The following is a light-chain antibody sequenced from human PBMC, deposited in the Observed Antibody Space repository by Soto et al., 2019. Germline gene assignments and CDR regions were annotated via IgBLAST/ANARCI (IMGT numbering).Light chain of an antibody. Sequence: DIQMTQSPSNLSGSVGDRVTITCRASQTISSWLAWYQQKPGKAPKLLIYKASTLKSGVPSRFSGSGSGTEFTLTISSLQSEDFAVYYCQQYGDWPLTFGGGTKVDIK. CDR1: QTISSW. CDR2: KAS. J-gene: IGKJ4*01. CDR3: QQYGDWPLT. V-gene: IGKV1-5*03.